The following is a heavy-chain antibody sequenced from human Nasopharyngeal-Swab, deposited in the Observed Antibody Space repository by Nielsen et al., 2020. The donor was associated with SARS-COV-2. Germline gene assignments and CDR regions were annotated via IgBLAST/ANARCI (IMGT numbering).Heavy chain of an antibody. V-gene: IGHV1-2*02. CDR1: GYTFTGYY. Sequence: ASVKVSCKASGYTFTGYYMHWVRQAPGQGLEWMGWINPNSGGTNYAQKFQGRVTMTRDTSISTAYMELSRLRSDDTAEYYCARPYGEVVTAIGGDYYFDYWGQGTLVTVSS. CDR3: ARPYGEVVTAIGGDYYFDY. CDR2: INPNSGGT. D-gene: IGHD2-21*02. J-gene: IGHJ4*02.